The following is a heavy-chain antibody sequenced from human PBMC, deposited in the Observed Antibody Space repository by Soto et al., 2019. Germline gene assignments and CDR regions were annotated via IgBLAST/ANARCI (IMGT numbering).Heavy chain of an antibody. CDR3: ARVMITFGGVIVITVDAFDI. V-gene: IGHV1-18*04. Sequence: ASVKVSCKASGYTFTSYGISWVRQAPGQGLEWMGWISAYNGNTNYAQKLQGRVTMTTDTSTSTAYMELRSLRSDDTAVYYCARVMITFGGVIVITVDAFDIWGQGTMVT. D-gene: IGHD3-16*02. CDR2: ISAYNGNT. J-gene: IGHJ3*02. CDR1: GYTFTSYG.